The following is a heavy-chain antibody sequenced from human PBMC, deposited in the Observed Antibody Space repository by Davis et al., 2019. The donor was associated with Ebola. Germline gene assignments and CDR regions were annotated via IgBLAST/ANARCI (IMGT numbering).Heavy chain of an antibody. D-gene: IGHD1-7*01. V-gene: IGHV4-39*01. CDR1: GGSISSGDYY. Sequence: SETLSLTCTVSGGSISSGDYYWSWIRQPPGKGLEWIGSIYYSGSTYYNPSLKSRVTISVDTSKNQFSLKLSSVTAADTAVYYCSRERGGSITGTYSLYYYYGMDVWGQGTTVTVSS. J-gene: IGHJ6*02. CDR3: SRERGGSITGTYSLYYYYGMDV. CDR2: IYYSGST.